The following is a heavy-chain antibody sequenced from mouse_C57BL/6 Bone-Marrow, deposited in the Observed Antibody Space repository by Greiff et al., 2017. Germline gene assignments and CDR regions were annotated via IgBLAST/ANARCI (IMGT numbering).Heavy chain of an antibody. CDR1: GYTFTSYG. V-gene: IGHV1-81*01. D-gene: IGHD1-1*01. J-gene: IGHJ1*03. Sequence: VQVVESGAELARPGASVKLSCKASGYTFTSYGISWVKQRTGQGLEWIGEIYPRSGNTYYNEKFKGKATLTADKSSSTAYMELRSLTSEDSAVYFCARSPGSSPYWYFDVWGTGTTVTVSS. CDR3: ARSPGSSPYWYFDV. CDR2: IYPRSGNT.